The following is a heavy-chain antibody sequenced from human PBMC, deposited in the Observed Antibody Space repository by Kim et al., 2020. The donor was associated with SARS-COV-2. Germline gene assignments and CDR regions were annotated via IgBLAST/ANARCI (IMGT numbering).Heavy chain of an antibody. CDR3: SREPSIYGGKPIDY. V-gene: IGHV1-69*13. CDR2: IIPIFGTA. CDR1: GGTFSSYA. J-gene: IGHJ4*02. D-gene: IGHD4-17*01. Sequence: SVKVSCKASGGTFSSYAISWVRQAPGQGLEWMGGIIPIFGTANYAQKFQGRVTITADESTSTAYMELSSLRSEDTAVYYCSREPSIYGGKPIDYWGQGTLVTVSS.